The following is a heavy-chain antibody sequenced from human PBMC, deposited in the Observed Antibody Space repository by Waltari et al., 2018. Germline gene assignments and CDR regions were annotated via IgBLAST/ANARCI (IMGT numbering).Heavy chain of an antibody. CDR2: INHSGST. Sequence: QVQLQQWGAGLLKPSETLSLTCAVYGGSFSGYYWSWIRQPPGKGLKWIGEINHSGSTNYNPSLKSRVTISVDTSKNQFSLKLSSVTAADTAVYYCAREKLGYCSGGSCSFAFDIWGQGTMVTVSS. J-gene: IGHJ3*02. CDR3: AREKLGYCSGGSCSFAFDI. CDR1: GGSFSGYY. D-gene: IGHD2-15*01. V-gene: IGHV4-34*01.